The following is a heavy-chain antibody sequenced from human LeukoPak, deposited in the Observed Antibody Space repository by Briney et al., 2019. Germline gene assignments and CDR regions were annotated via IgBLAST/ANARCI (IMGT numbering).Heavy chain of an antibody. V-gene: IGHV3-23*01. Sequence: PGGSLRLSCAASGFTFSSYGMSWVRQAPGKGLEWVSSISGSGGNVYYAGSVRGRFTISRDNSKNTLYLQMNSLKGDDTAVYYCAKDSAFYYIDVWGKGTTVIISS. J-gene: IGHJ6*03. D-gene: IGHD3-10*01. CDR2: ISGSGGNV. CDR1: GFTFSSYG. CDR3: AKDSAFYYIDV.